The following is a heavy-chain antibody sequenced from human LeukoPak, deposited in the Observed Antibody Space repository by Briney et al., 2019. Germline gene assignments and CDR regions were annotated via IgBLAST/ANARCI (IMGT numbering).Heavy chain of an antibody. Sequence: SETLSLTCTVSGGSLSSSSYYWGWIRQPPGTGLEWIGSIYYSGSTYYNPSLKSRVTMSVDTSKNQFSLKLSSVTAADTAVYYCARPQRYSNYALDYWGQGTLVTVSS. D-gene: IGHD4-11*01. V-gene: IGHV4-39*01. CDR3: ARPQRYSNYALDY. CDR2: IYYSGST. CDR1: GGSLSSSSYY. J-gene: IGHJ4*02.